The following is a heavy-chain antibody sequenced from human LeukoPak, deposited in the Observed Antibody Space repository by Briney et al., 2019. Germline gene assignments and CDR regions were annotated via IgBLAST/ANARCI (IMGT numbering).Heavy chain of an antibody. V-gene: IGHV1-69*06. CDR1: GGTFSSYA. CDR2: IIPIFGTA. CDR3: ARDFSVRGIDAFDI. Sequence: GASVKVSCKASGGTFSSYAISWVRQAPGQGLEWMGGIIPIFGTASYAQKFQGRVTITADNSTSTAYMELSSLRSEDTAVYYCARDFSVRGIDAFDIWGQGTMVTVSS. J-gene: IGHJ3*02. D-gene: IGHD3-10*01.